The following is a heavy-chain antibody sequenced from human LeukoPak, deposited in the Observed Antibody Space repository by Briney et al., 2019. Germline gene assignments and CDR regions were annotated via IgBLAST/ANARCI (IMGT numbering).Heavy chain of an antibody. CDR1: GYSISSGYY. Sequence: SETLSLTCAVSGYSISSGYYWGWIRQPRGKGLEWIGSIYHSGSTYYNPSLKSRVTISVDTSKNQFSLKLSSVTAADTAVYYCATIIAAAGIFGYWGQGTLVTVSS. V-gene: IGHV4-38-2*01. J-gene: IGHJ4*02. CDR3: ATIIAAAGIFGY. CDR2: IYHSGST. D-gene: IGHD6-13*01.